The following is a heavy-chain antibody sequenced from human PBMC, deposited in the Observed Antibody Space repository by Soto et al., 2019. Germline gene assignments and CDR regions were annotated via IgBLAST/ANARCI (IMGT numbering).Heavy chain of an antibody. Sequence: PGGSLRLSCAASGFTVSSNYMSWVRQAPGKGLEWVSVIYSGGSTYYADSVKGRFTISRDNSKNTLYLQINSLRAEDTAVYYCASELYGSGSYSVGYWGQGTLVTVSS. D-gene: IGHD3-10*01. CDR3: ASELYGSGSYSVGY. CDR1: GFTVSSNY. V-gene: IGHV3-66*01. J-gene: IGHJ4*02. CDR2: IYSGGST.